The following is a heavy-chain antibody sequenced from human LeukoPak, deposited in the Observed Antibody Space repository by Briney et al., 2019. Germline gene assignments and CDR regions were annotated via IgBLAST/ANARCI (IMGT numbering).Heavy chain of an antibody. V-gene: IGHV1-69*06. CDR1: GGTFSSYA. CDR3: ARGPDSGSVWFDP. D-gene: IGHD6-6*01. Sequence: SVKVSCKASGGTFSSYAISWVRQAPGQGLEWMGGIIPIFGTANYAQKFQGRVTITADKSTSTAYMELSSLRSEDTAVYYCARGPDSGSVWFDPWGQGTLVTVSS. CDR2: IIPIFGTA. J-gene: IGHJ5*02.